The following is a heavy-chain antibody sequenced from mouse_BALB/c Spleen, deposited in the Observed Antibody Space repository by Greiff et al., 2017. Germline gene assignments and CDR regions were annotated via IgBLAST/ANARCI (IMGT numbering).Heavy chain of an antibody. Sequence: EVMLVESGGGLVQPKGSLKLSCAASGFTFNTYAMNWVRQAPGKGLEWVARIRSKSNNYATYYADSVKDRFTISRDDSQSMLYLQMNNLKTEDTAMYYCVRLGGYDYYYFDYWGQGTTLTVSS. CDR1: GFTFNTYA. CDR2: IRSKSNNYAT. V-gene: IGHV10-1*02. J-gene: IGHJ2*01. CDR3: VRLGGYDYYYFDY. D-gene: IGHD2-4*01.